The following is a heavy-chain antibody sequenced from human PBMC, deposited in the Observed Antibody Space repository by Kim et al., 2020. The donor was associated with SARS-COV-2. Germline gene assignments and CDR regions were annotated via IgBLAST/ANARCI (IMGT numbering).Heavy chain of an antibody. CDR1: GFTFGDYA. CDR2: IRSKAYGGTT. V-gene: IGHV3-49*04. Sequence: GGSLRLSCTASGFTFGDYAMSWVRQAPGKGLEWVGFIRSKAYGGTTEYAASVKGRFTISRDDSKSIAYLQMNSLKTEDTAVYYCTRVANTVIWYWYFDLWGRGTLVTVSS. CDR3: TRVANTVIWYWYFDL. J-gene: IGHJ2*01. D-gene: IGHD3-10*01.